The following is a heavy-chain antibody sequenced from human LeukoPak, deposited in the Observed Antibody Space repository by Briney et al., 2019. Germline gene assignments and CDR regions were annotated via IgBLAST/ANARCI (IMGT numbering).Heavy chain of an antibody. Sequence: QPGGSLRLSCAASGFTFSSYSMNWVRQAPGKGLEWVSYISSSSSTVYYADSVKGRFTISRDNAENSLYLQMNSLRAEDTAVYYCARDPKYSGSSLGYPYWGQGTLVTVSS. D-gene: IGHD1-26*01. CDR1: GFTFSSYS. CDR2: ISSSSSTV. V-gene: IGHV3-48*01. J-gene: IGHJ4*02. CDR3: ARDPKYSGSSLGYPY.